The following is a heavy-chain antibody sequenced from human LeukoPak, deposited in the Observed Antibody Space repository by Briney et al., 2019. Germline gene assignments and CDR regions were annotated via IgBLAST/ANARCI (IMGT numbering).Heavy chain of an antibody. V-gene: IGHV4-61*02. J-gene: IGHJ4*02. D-gene: IGHD3-3*01. CDR1: GGSISSGSYY. CDR2: IYTSGST. CDR3: ARAGSIFGVVYYYFDY. Sequence: SQTLSLTCTVSGGSISSGSYYWSWIRQPAGKGLQWIGRIYTSGSTNYNPSLKSRVTISVDTSKNQFSLKLSPVTAADTAVYYCARAGSIFGVVYYYFDYWGQGTLVTVSS.